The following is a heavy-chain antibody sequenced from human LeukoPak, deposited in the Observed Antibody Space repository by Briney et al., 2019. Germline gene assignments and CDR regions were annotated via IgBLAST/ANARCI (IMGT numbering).Heavy chain of an antibody. D-gene: IGHD1-26*01. CDR2: MDPNSGNT. V-gene: IGHV1-8*01. J-gene: IGHJ6*02. Sequence: ASVKVSCKASGYTFTSYDINWVRQATGQGLEWMGWMDPNSGNTGYAPKFQGRVTMTRNTSISTAYMELSSLRSEDTAVYYCAKYSPSYGMDVWGLGTTVTVSS. CDR3: AKYSPSYGMDV. CDR1: GYTFTSYD.